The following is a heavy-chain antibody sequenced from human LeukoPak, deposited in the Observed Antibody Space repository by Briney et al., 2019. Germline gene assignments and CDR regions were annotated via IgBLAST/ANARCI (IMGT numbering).Heavy chain of an antibody. CDR3: TRMSLREGGDF. D-gene: IGHD5/OR15-5a*01. Sequence: PGGSLRLSCSASGFSDSGNYMSWARQAPGKGLEWISLIYSGGDAYYPDSVRGRFTISRDNSKNTRYLQMNSLRADDTAVYYFTRMSLREGGDFLGQGTLVTVSS. V-gene: IGHV3-53*01. CDR1: GFSDSGNY. J-gene: IGHJ4*02. CDR2: IYSGGDA.